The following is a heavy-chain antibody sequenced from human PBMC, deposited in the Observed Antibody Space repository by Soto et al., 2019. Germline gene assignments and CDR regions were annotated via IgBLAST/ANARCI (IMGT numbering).Heavy chain of an antibody. V-gene: IGHV4-30-4*01. J-gene: IGHJ4*02. CDR3: ARGGLYDLWSGLFD. CDR2: MHDSGTT. Sequence: QAQLQESGPGLVRPSQTLSLSCSVSGASVNSGDYYWNLIRQTSGPGLEWLGYMHDSGTTSYNPSLKSRVTISRDTSKNQFSLKLTSVSAADTAVYFCARGGLYDLWSGLFDWGQGIRVTVSS. CDR1: GASVNSGDYY. D-gene: IGHD3-3*01.